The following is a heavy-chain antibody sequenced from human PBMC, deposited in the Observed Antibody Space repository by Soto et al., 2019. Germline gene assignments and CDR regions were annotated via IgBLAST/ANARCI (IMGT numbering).Heavy chain of an antibody. Sequence: SGPTLVNPTQTLTLTCTFSGFSLSTSGMCVSWIRQPPGKALEWLALIDWDDDKYYSTSLKTRLTISKDTSKNQVVPTMTNMDPVDTATYYCARIRSPIFGGSLYYYYGMDVWGQGTTVTVSS. V-gene: IGHV2-70*01. CDR1: GFSLSTSGMC. CDR3: ARIRSPIFGGSLYYYYGMDV. CDR2: IDWDDDK. D-gene: IGHD3-3*01. J-gene: IGHJ6*02.